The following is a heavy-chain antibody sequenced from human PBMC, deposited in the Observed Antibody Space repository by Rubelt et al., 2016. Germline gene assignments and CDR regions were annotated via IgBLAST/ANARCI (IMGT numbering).Heavy chain of an antibody. CDR2: INAGNGNT. J-gene: IGHJ4*02. V-gene: IGHV1-3*01. D-gene: IGHD2-15*01. CDR3: ARGDIVVVVAASNPLDY. Sequence: LVQSGAEVKKPGSSVKVSCKASGYTFTSYAMHWVRQAPGQRLEWVGWINAGNGNTKYSQKFQGRVTITRDTSASTAYMELSSLRSEDTAVYYCARGDIVVVVAASNPLDYWGQGTLVTVSS. CDR1: GYTFTSYA.